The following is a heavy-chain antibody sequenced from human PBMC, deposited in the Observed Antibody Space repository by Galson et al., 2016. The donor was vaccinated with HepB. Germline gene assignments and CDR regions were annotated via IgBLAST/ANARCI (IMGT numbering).Heavy chain of an antibody. CDR1: GYSFIAHG. CDR2: VSPYNGHT. J-gene: IGHJ4*02. D-gene: IGHD2-2*01. V-gene: IGHV1-18*01. Sequence: SVKVSCKASGYSFIAHGLSWVRQAPGQGLEWMGWVSPYNGHTNYAAKFQGRVTMTTDTSTKTAFMELRSLRSDDTALYYCARDGDCSSSSCYGDYFDYWGQGTLVTVSS. CDR3: ARDGDCSSSSCYGDYFDY.